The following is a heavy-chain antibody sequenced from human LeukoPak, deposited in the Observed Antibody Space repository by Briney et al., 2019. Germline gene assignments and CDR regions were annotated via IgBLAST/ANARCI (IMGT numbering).Heavy chain of an antibody. CDR1: GFTLSSFS. D-gene: IGHD1-14*01. CDR2: INYKGGTT. J-gene: IGHJ4*02. CDR3: ARVGPETAFDY. V-gene: IGHV3-64*02. Sequence: GGSLRLSCAASGFTLSSFSMHWVRQSPGRGLEYVSAINYKGGTTYYADSVKGRFTISRDNSKNTLYLQTASLRDEDMGVYYCARVGPETAFDYWGQGTLVTVSS.